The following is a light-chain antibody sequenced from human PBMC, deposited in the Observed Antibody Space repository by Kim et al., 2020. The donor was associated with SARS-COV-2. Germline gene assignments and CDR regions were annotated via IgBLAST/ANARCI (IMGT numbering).Light chain of an antibody. V-gene: IGLV3-1*01. CDR1: KLGDKY. J-gene: IGLJ3*02. CDR3: QAWASTWV. CDR2: QDS. Sequence: SYELTQPPSVSVSPGQTASITCSGDKLGDKYACWYQQKPGQSPVLVIYQDSKRPSGIPERFSGSNSGNTATLTISGTQAMDEADYYCQAWASTWVFGGGT.